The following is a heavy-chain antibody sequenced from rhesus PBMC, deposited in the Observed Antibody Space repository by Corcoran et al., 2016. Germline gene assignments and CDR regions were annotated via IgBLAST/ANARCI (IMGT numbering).Heavy chain of an antibody. J-gene: IGHJ4*01. V-gene: IGHV2S2*01. CDR3: ARANSGSWKFDY. Sequence: QVTLTESGPALVTPTQTLTLPCTFSGFSLSTPGSRVNWIRHPPGKSLEWLARIDWDDDKNYSTSLKSRLTISKEPSKNQVVLTMTNMDPVDTATYYCARANSGSWKFDYWGQGVLVTVSS. CDR2: IDWDDDK. D-gene: IGHD6-25*01. CDR1: GFSLSTPGSR.